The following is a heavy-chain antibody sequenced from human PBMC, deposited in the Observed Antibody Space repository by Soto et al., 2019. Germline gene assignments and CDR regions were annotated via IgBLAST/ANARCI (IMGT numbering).Heavy chain of an antibody. CDR3: ARSGSYSHPRWFEP. D-gene: IGHD1-26*01. J-gene: IGHJ5*02. V-gene: IGHV4-34*01. CDR1: GGSFSGYY. CDR2: INHSGST. Sequence: PSETLSLTCAVYGGSFSGYYWSWIRQPPGKGLEWIGEINHSGSTNYNPSLKSRATISVDTSKNQFSLKLSSVTAADTAVYYCARSGSYSHPRWFEPWGQGTLVTLSS.